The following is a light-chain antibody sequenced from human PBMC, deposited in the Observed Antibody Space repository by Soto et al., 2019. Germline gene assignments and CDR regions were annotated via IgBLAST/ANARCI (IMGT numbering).Light chain of an antibody. Sequence: QSVLTQPASVSGSPGQSITISCIGTSSDVGGYNYVSWYQQHPGKAPKLMIYDVSNRPSGVSNRFSGSKSGNTASLTISGLQAEDEADYYCSSYTSSSTPFVFGTG. CDR1: SSDVGGYNY. J-gene: IGLJ1*01. CDR2: DVS. V-gene: IGLV2-14*01. CDR3: SSYTSSSTPFV.